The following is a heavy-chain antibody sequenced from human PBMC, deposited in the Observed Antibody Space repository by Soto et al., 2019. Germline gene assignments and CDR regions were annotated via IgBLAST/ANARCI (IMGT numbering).Heavy chain of an antibody. CDR2: IYYSGST. CDR1: GGSISSSSYY. V-gene: IGHV4-39*01. Sequence: QLQLQESGPGLVKPSETLSLTCTVSGGSISSSSYYWGWIRQPPGKGLEWIGSIYYSGSTYYNPSLKSRVTISVDTSKNQFSLKLSSVTAADTAVYYCARASMVHLNWFDPWGQGTLVTVSS. J-gene: IGHJ5*02. CDR3: ARASMVHLNWFDP. D-gene: IGHD3-10*01.